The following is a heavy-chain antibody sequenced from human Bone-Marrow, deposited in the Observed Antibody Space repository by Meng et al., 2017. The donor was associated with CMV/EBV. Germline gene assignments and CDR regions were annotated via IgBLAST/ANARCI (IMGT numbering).Heavy chain of an antibody. CDR2: ISGSGGST. J-gene: IGHJ6*02. CDR3: VRDSGHSNIYYSYYYGMYV. D-gene: IGHD6-13*01. V-gene: IGHV3-23*01. Sequence: GESLKISCAASGFTFSSYAMSWVRQAPGKGLEWVSAISGSGGSTYYADSVKGRFTISRDNSKNTLYLQMNSLRAEDTAVYYCVRDSGHSNIYYSYYYGMYVWGQGTTVTVSS. CDR1: GFTFSSYA.